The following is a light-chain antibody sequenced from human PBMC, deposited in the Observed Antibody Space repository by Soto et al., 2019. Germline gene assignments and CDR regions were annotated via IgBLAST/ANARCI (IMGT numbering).Light chain of an antibody. Sequence: QSVLTQPPSVSGAPGQSVTISCTGSNSNIGAGYDVHWYQQLPGTAPKLLIFGNVNRPSGVPDRFSGSKSGTSASLAITGLQAEDEADYYCQSFDPSLSGVFGGGTKLTL. CDR1: NSNIGAGYD. V-gene: IGLV1-40*01. CDR3: QSFDPSLSGV. J-gene: IGLJ3*02. CDR2: GNV.